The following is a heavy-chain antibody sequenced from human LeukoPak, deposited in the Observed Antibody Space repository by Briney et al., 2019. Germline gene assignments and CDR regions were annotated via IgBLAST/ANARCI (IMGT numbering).Heavy chain of an antibody. CDR1: GFTFSSYT. D-gene: IGHD3-22*01. Sequence: PGGSLRLSCATSGFTFSSYTMSWVRQAPGKGLEWVSAISGSGGSTYYADSVKGRFTISRDNSKNTLYLQMNSLRAEDTAVYYCAKDRDYYDSSGHQGYFDYWGQGTLVTVSS. CDR2: ISGSGGST. CDR3: AKDRDYYDSSGHQGYFDY. V-gene: IGHV3-23*01. J-gene: IGHJ4*02.